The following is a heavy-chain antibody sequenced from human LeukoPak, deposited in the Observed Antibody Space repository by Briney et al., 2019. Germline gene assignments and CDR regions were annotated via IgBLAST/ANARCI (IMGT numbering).Heavy chain of an antibody. V-gene: IGHV4-39*07. D-gene: IGHD3-22*01. CDR1: GGSISTSNYY. Sequence: SETLSLTCTVSGGSISTSNYYWGWIRQPPGKGLEWIGNIFYSGSTYYNPSLKSRVTISVDTSKNQFSLKLSSVTAADTAVYYCARVLEYDSSGFDYWGQGTLVTVSS. CDR3: ARVLEYDSSGFDY. J-gene: IGHJ4*02. CDR2: IFYSGST.